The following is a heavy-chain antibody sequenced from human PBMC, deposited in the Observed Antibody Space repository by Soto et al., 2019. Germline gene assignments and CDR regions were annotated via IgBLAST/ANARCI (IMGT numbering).Heavy chain of an antibody. CDR1: GGSISSSSYY. CDR3: AALLGQD. CDR2: IYYSGST. D-gene: IGHD2-15*01. V-gene: IGHV4-39*01. J-gene: IGHJ4*02. Sequence: QLQLQESGPGLVKPSETLSLTCTVSGGSISSSSYYWGWIRQPPGKGLEWIGRIYYSGSTYYNPSLKSRVTISVDPSKNQFSRKLSSVTAADTAVDYCAALLGQDWGQGTLVTVSS.